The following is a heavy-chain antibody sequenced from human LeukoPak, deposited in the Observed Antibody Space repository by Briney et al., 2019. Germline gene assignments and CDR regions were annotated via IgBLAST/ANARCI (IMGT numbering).Heavy chain of an antibody. CDR2: ISGSGGST. CDR3: AKEIRRRASGWFDP. D-gene: IGHD3-10*01. V-gene: IGHV3-23*01. Sequence: GGSLRLSCGASGFTFSNYGMHWVRQAPGKGLEWVSAISGSGGSTYYADSVKGRFTISRDNSKNTLYLQMNSLRAEDTAVYYCAKEIRRRASGWFDPWGQGTLVTVSS. J-gene: IGHJ5*02. CDR1: GFTFSNYG.